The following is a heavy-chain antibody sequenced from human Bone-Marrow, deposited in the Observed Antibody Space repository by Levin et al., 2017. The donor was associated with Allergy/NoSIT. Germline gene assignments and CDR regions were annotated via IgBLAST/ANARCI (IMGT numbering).Heavy chain of an antibody. CDR1: GFTFNAYA. CDR2: MSGTTGSH. Sequence: GESLKISCVASGFTFNAYAMNWVRRAPGKGLEWVSAMSGTTGSHYYADSVKGRFTISRDSSKNTLFLQMDSLRVEDTATYYCAKGTTVYFYYNGMDAWGQGTTVTV. CDR3: AKGTTVYFYYNGMDA. D-gene: IGHD2/OR15-2a*01. V-gene: IGHV3-23*01. J-gene: IGHJ6*02.